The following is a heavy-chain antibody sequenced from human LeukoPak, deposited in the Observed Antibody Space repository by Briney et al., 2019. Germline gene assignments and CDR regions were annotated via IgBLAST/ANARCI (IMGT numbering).Heavy chain of an antibody. CDR1: GFTFSSYG. J-gene: IGHJ6*02. V-gene: IGHV3-30*18. CDR3: AKNLPAMVRGAPGYYYGMDV. D-gene: IGHD3-10*01. CDR2: ISYDGSNK. Sequence: GRSLRLSCAASGFTFSSYGMHWVRQAPGKGLEWVAVISYDGSNKYYAGSVKGRFTISRDNSKNTLYLQMNSLRAEDTAVYYCAKNLPAMVRGAPGYYYGMDVWGQGTTVTVSS.